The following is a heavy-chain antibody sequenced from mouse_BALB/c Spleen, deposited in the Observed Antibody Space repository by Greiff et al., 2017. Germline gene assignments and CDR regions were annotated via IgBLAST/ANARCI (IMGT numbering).Heavy chain of an antibody. J-gene: IGHJ4*01. V-gene: IGHV1S81*02. D-gene: IGHD1-1*01. Sequence: VKLQESGAELVKPGASVKLSCKASGYTFTSYYMYWVKQRPGQGLEWIGEINPSNGGTNFNEKFKSKATLTVDKSSSTAYMQLSSLTSEDSAVYYCTRRYYGRGYAMDYWGQGTSVTVSS. CDR2: INPSNGGT. CDR1: GYTFTSYY. CDR3: TRRYYGRGYAMDY.